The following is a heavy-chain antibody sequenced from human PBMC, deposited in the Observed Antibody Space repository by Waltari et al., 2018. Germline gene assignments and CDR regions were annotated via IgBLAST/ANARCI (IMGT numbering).Heavy chain of an antibody. J-gene: IGHJ4*02. D-gene: IGHD1-26*01. Sequence: QVQLQESGPGLVKPSQTLSLTCTVPGGSIDSGSYYWSWIRQPAGKGLEWIGRIYTSGSTNYNPSPKSRVTISVDTSKNQFSLNLSSVTAADTAVYYCARGPLLSKVDYWGQGTLVTVSS. V-gene: IGHV4-61*02. CDR1: GGSIDSGSYY. CDR2: IYTSGST. CDR3: ARGPLLSKVDY.